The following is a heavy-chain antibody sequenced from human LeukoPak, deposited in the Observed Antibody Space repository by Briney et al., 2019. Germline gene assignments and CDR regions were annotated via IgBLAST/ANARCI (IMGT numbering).Heavy chain of an antibody. V-gene: IGHV3-73*01. CDR3: TRGLGYYHYYMDV. CDR1: GFIFSGSA. CDR2: IRSKADSFAT. D-gene: IGHD3/OR15-3a*01. Sequence: PGGSLRLSCAASGFIFSGSAMHWVRQASGKGLEWVGRIRSKADSFATAHAASVKGRFTISRDDSKNTAYLQMNGLKTEDTAVYYCTRGLGYYHYYMDVWGKGTTVTVSS. J-gene: IGHJ6*03.